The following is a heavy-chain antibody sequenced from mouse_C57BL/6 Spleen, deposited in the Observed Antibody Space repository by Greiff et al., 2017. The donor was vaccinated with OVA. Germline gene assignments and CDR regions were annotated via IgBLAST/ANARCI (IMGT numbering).Heavy chain of an antibody. CDR3: ARGYYGSSPGD. V-gene: IGHV1-47*01. CDR1: GYTFNTYH. Sequence: QVKLQQSGAELVKPGASVKMSCKASGYTFNTYHIEWMKQNHGKSLEWIGNFHPYNDDTKYNEKLKGKATMTVEKSSSTAYLELSRLTSDDSAVYYCARGYYGSSPGDWGQGTTLTVSS. D-gene: IGHD1-1*01. CDR2: FHPYNDDT. J-gene: IGHJ2*01.